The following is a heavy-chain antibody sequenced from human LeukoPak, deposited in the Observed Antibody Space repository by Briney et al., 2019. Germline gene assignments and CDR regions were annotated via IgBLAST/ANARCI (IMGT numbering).Heavy chain of an antibody. Sequence: PGGSLRLSCAASGFTFSSHTMHWVRQAPGKGLEWVAVIEPDGRNKFHADSVKGRFIIPRDNSMNTLYLQLDSLRTEDTAVYYCVRQSTGLDYWGQGTLVTVSS. D-gene: IGHD5/OR15-5a*01. J-gene: IGHJ4*02. CDR1: GFTFSSHT. CDR3: VRQSTGLDY. V-gene: IGHV3-30-3*01. CDR2: IEPDGRNK.